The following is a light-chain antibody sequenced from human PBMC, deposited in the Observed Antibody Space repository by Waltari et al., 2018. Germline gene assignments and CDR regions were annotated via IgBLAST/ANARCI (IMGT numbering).Light chain of an antibody. Sequence: EIVLTQSPGTLSLAQGERATLSCRASQSVSRTLAWYQKKPGQAPRLLIYDASTRATGIPDRFSGSGSGTDFSLTISRLEPEDFAVYYCQKYGTLPATFGQGTKVEIK. CDR1: QSVSRT. CDR2: DAS. V-gene: IGKV3-20*01. CDR3: QKYGTLPAT. J-gene: IGKJ1*01.